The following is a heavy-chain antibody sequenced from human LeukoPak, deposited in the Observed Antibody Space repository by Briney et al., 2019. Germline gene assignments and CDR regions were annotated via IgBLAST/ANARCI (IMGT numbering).Heavy chain of an antibody. D-gene: IGHD6-19*01. Sequence: PGGSLRLSCAASGFTFSSYTMHWVRQAPGKGPEWVALIFYDGSNQYYVDSVKGRFTISRDNSKNTLYLQMNTLRAEDTAVYYCARDLYNNGCLDYWGQGTLVTVSS. CDR3: ARDLYNNGCLDY. CDR1: GFTFSSYT. V-gene: IGHV3-30-3*01. J-gene: IGHJ4*02. CDR2: IFYDGSNQ.